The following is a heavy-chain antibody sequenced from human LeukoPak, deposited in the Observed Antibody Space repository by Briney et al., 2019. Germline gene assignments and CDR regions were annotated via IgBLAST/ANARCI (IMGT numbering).Heavy chain of an antibody. CDR1: GFTFSSYA. CDR3: ARVRSRITMIVVVISPFDY. D-gene: IGHD3-22*01. Sequence: GESLRLFCAASGFTFSSYAMSWVRQAPGKGLEWVSAISGSGGSTYYADSVKGRFTISRDNSKNTLSLQMKSLRAEDAAVYYCARVRSRITMIVVVISPFDYWGQGTLVTVSS. J-gene: IGHJ4*02. V-gene: IGHV3-23*01. CDR2: ISGSGGST.